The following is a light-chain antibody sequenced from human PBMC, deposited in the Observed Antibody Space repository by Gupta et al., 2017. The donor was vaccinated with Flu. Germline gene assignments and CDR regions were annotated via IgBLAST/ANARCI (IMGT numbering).Light chain of an antibody. CDR1: SSDVGGYNY. CDR3: CSYAGSSPYV. CDR2: DVS. J-gene: IGLJ1*01. Sequence: QSALTQPRSVSGSPGQSVTISCTGTSSDVGGYNYVSWYQQHPGKAPKLMIYDVSKRPSGVPDRFSGSKSGNTASLTISGLQAEEEADYYCCSYAGSSPYVFGTGTKVTVL. V-gene: IGLV2-11*01.